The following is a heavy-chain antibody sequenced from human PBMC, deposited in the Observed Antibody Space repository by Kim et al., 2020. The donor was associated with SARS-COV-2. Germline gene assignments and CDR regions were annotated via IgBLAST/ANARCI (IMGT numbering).Heavy chain of an antibody. CDR3: ARGGPVLRYFDWLSHGPGLDY. J-gene: IGHJ4*02. CDR2: INHSGST. Sequence: SETLSLTCAVYGGSFSGYYWSWIRQPPGKGLEWIGEINHSGSTNYNPSLKSRVTISVDTSKNQFSLKLSSVTAADTAVYYCARGGPVLRYFDWLSHGPGLDYWGQGTLVTVSS. V-gene: IGHV4-34*01. CDR1: GGSFSGYY. D-gene: IGHD3-9*01.